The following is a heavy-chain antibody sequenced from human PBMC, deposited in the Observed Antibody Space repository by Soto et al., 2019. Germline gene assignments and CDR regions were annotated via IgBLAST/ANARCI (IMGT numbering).Heavy chain of an antibody. CDR2: INPSGEHT. Sequence: SVKVSFKASGYSFKDHYMHWVRQSPGRGLEWVGIINPSGEHTNYAQQFRGRVAMTRDTSTSTAYMELRSLRSEDTAVYFCARISCKGGSCYFDFDHWGQGTLVTVSS. D-gene: IGHD2-15*01. J-gene: IGHJ4*02. CDR1: GYSFKDHY. CDR3: ARISCKGGSCYFDFDH. V-gene: IGHV1-46*02.